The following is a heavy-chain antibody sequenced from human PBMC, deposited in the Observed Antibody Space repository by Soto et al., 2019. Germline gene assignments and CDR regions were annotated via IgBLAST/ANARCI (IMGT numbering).Heavy chain of an antibody. D-gene: IGHD3-22*01. CDR1: GGSINDYG. J-gene: IGHJ3*02. CDR2: ISNTGTT. V-gene: IGHV4-59*12. CDR3: ARNTVGYYDSSGPGAFDI. Sequence: SETLCLTCTVSGGSINDYGGSWIRQLPGKGLEWIGYISNTGTTNYNRSLKSRVTMSVDTSKNQFSLKLSSVTAVDTAVYYCARNTVGYYDSSGPGAFDIWGQGTMVTVSS.